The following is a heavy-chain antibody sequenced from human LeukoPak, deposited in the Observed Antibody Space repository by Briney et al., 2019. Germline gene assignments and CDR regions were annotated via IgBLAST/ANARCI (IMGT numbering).Heavy chain of an antibody. CDR2: IRSKTYGGTT. CDR3: TFDYGGNTGYFQH. CDR1: GFTFGDYA. D-gene: IGHD4-23*01. J-gene: IGHJ1*01. V-gene: IGHV3-49*04. Sequence: GGSLRLSCTASGFTFGDYALTWVRQAPGKGLECVSFIRSKTYGGTTEYAASVKGRFTISRDDSKSIAYLQMNSLKTEDTAVYYCTFDYGGNTGYFQHWGQGTLVTVSS.